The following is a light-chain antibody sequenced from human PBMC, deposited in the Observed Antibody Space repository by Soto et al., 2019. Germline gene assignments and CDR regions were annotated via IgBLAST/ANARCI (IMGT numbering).Light chain of an antibody. CDR1: QSVSSSY. V-gene: IGKV3-20*01. CDR2: GAS. CDR3: QQYGSSRFT. J-gene: IGKJ3*01. Sequence: EIVLTQSPGTLSLSPGERATLSCRASQSVSSSYLAWYQQKPGQAPRLLIYGASSRATGIPDRFSGSGSGTGCTLTISRLETEDFAVYYCQQYGSSRFTFGPGTKVDIK.